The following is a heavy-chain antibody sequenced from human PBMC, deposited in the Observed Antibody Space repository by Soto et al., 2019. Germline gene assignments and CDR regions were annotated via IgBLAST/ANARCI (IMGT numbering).Heavy chain of an antibody. CDR3: AREDSSGYSFDY. D-gene: IGHD3-22*01. J-gene: IGHJ4*02. Sequence: GGSLRLSCAASGFVFRSYAMNWVRQAPGKVLEWVSSISSSSSYIYYADSVKGRFTISRYNAKNSLYLQMNSLRAEDTAVYYCAREDSSGYSFDYWGQGTLVTVSS. CDR1: GFVFRSYA. CDR2: ISSSSSYI. V-gene: IGHV3-21*01.